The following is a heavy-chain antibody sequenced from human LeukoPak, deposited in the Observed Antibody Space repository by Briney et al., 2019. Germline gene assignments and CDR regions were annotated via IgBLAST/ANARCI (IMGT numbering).Heavy chain of an antibody. J-gene: IGHJ3*02. CDR2: RSGSGGST. Sequence: GWSLRLSCAASAFTFSSYAMSWVRQAPVKGLKCVSTRSGSGGSTYYADSVKGRFTICRDNSKNTLYLQMNTLRAEDTAVYYCAKDPVNWGQDSGTFDIWGQGTMVTVSS. CDR3: AKDPVNWGQDSGTFDI. V-gene: IGHV3-23*01. CDR1: AFTFSSYA. D-gene: IGHD3-16*01.